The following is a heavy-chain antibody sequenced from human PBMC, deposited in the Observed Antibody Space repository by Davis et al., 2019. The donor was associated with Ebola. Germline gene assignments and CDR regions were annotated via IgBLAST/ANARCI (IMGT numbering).Heavy chain of an antibody. Sequence: GESLKISCAASGFSFSSYWMSWVRQAPGKGLEWLAVISYDGTNKYYADSVRGRFTISRDYSKNTLYLQMNSLRAEDTAVYYCAKGSVTIFGVAPDYYGMDVLGKGTTVTVFS. CDR3: AKGSVTIFGVAPDYYGMDV. J-gene: IGHJ6*04. CDR2: ISYDGTNK. D-gene: IGHD3-3*01. CDR1: GFSFSSYW. V-gene: IGHV3-30*18.